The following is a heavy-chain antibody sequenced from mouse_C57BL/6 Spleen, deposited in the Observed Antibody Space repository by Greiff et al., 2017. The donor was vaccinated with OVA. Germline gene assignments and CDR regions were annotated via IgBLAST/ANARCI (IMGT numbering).Heavy chain of an antibody. CDR2: IHPNSGST. J-gene: IGHJ2*01. CDR1: GYTFTSYW. D-gene: IGHD1-1*01. CDR3: ARSNDYGSSYFFDY. Sequence: VQLQQSGAELVKPGASVKLSCKASGYTFTSYWMHWVKQRPGQGLEWIGMIHPNSGSTNYNEKFKSKATLTVDKSSSTAYMQLSSLTSEDSAVYYCARSNDYGSSYFFDYWGQGTTLTVSS. V-gene: IGHV1-64*01.